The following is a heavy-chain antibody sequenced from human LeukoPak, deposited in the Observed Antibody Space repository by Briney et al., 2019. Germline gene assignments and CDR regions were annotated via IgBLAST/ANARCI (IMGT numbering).Heavy chain of an antibody. CDR1: GFMFDDYS. D-gene: IGHD6-13*01. J-gene: IGHJ4*02. V-gene: IGHV3-21*06. CDR3: ARVAEAAAFDS. CDR2: ISGNSRYI. Sequence: GGSLRLSCAASGFMFDDYSMTWVRQAPGKGLEWVSSISGNSRYIYYADSMRGRFTISRDNAKNSPYLQMNSLKPEDTAVYYCARVAEAAAFDSWGQGTLVTVSS.